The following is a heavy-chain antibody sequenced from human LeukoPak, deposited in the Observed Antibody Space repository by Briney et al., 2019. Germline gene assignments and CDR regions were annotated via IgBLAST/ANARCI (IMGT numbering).Heavy chain of an antibody. V-gene: IGHV4-61*02. CDR1: GGSLSSGSYY. CDR2: IYTSGST. D-gene: IGHD3-22*01. CDR3: ARDRVYYYDSSGIEYSQH. Sequence: PSQTLSLTCTVSGGSLSSGSYYWGWLRQPAGKGLEWLGRIYTSGSTNYNPTHKSRVTISVDTSKNQFSLKLSSVTAADTAVYYCARDRVYYYDSSGIEYSQHWGQGTLVTVSS. J-gene: IGHJ1*01.